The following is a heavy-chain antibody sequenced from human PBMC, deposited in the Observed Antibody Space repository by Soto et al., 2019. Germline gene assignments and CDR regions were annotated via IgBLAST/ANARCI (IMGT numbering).Heavy chain of an antibody. Sequence: QVQLQESGPGLVKPSQTLSLTCTVSGGSISSGDDFWTWIRQPPGKGLEWIGYIYYSVSTYYNPYLKRRLTMSVDTSKNQFSLKLRSVTAADTAVYYCARDRAKWKDYYYYGMDVWGQGTTVTVSS. CDR1: GGSISSGDDF. J-gene: IGHJ6*02. V-gene: IGHV4-30-4*01. CDR2: IYYSVST. D-gene: IGHD1-20*01. CDR3: ARDRAKWKDYYYYGMDV.